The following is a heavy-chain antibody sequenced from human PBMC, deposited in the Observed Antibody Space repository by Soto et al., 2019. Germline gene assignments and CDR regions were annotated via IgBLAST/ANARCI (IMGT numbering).Heavy chain of an antibody. Sequence: PSETLSLTCTVSGDSIGGVGYWSWIRQFPGGGLEWIGCISSSGSTYYNPALNNRISLSLDTSQNQFSLKLLSVTAADTTIYYCARSGVTGIVIPSHWFDPWGQGXLVTVYS. CDR2: ISSSGST. V-gene: IGHV4-31*02. J-gene: IGHJ5*02. D-gene: IGHD2-21*02. CDR1: GDSIGGVGY. CDR3: ARSGVTGIVIPSHWFDP.